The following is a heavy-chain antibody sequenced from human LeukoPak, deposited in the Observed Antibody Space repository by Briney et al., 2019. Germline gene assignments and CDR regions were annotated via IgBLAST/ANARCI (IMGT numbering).Heavy chain of an antibody. CDR1: GFTFSSYA. V-gene: IGHV3-23*01. J-gene: IGHJ1*01. CDR2: ISGSGGST. D-gene: IGHD3-22*01. CDR3: AKDRGYCDSSGYTSYFQH. Sequence: GGSLRLSCAASGFTFSSYAMSWVRQAPGKGLEWVSAISGSGGSTYYADSVKGRFTISRDNSKNTLYLQMNSLRAEDTAVYYCAKDRGYCDSSGYTSYFQHWGQGTLVTVSS.